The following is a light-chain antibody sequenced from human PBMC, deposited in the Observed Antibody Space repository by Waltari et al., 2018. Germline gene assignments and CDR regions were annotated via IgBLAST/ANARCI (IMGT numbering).Light chain of an antibody. Sequence: QSALTQPASVPGSPGQSITIPCTGPTSDVGGYNYVSWYQQYPGKAPKLMIYDVTKRPSGVSNRFSGSKSGNTASLTISGLQAEDEADYYCSSYTSSTTFVFGGGTKLTVL. CDR2: DVT. V-gene: IGLV2-14*01. CDR1: TSDVGGYNY. CDR3: SSYTSSTTFV. J-gene: IGLJ3*02.